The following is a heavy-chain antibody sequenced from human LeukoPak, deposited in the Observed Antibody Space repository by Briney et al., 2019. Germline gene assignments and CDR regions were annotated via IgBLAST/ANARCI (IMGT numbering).Heavy chain of an antibody. Sequence: ASVKVSCKASGYTFTGYYMHWVRQAPGQGLEWMGWINPNSGGTNYAQKFQGRVTMTRDTSISTAYMELSRLRSDDTAVYYCARDKEDMTSVVTQAFWGQGTLVTVSS. J-gene: IGHJ4*02. V-gene: IGHV1-2*02. D-gene: IGHD4-23*01. CDR1: GYTFTGYY. CDR2: INPNSGGT. CDR3: ARDKEDMTSVVTQAF.